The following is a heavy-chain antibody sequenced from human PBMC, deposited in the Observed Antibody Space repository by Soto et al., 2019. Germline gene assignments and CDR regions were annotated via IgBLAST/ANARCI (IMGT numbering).Heavy chain of an antibody. CDR2: IGTAGDT. V-gene: IGHV3-13*01. CDR3: ARGSIAVAGPENYYYYGMDV. Sequence: GVHLVIQKTGKGLAWVSAIGTAGDTYYPGSAKGRFTISRENAKNSLYLQMNSLRAGDTAVYYCARGSIAVAGPENYYYYGMDVWGQGTTVTVS. CDR1: G. D-gene: IGHD6-19*01. J-gene: IGHJ6*02.